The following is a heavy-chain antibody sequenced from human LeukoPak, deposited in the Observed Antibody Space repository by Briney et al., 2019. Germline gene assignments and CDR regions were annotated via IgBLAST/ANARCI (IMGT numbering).Heavy chain of an antibody. V-gene: IGHV3-23*01. D-gene: IGHD1-26*01. CDR1: GGSISSSN. Sequence: ETLSLTCTVSGGSISSSNFYWGWLRQPPGKGLEWVSAISGSGGRTYYADSVTGRFTISRNNSKNTLYLQMNSLRAEDTAVYYCAKGGGSYGFDYWGQGTLVTVSS. CDR3: AKGGGSYGFDY. CDR2: ISGSGGRT. J-gene: IGHJ4*02.